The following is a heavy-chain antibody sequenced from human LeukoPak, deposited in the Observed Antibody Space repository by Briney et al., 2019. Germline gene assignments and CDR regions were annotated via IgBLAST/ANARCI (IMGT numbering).Heavy chain of an antibody. V-gene: IGHV3-30*04. CDR3: ARPESACGGDCYDAFDI. CDR1: GFTFSSYA. Sequence: GGSLRLSCAASGFTFSSYAMHWVRQAPGKGLEWVAVISYDGSNKNHAGSVKGRVTISRDDSKNTLYLQMNSLRVEDTAVYYCARPESACGGDCYDAFDIWGQGTMVTVSS. J-gene: IGHJ3*02. CDR2: ISYDGSNK. D-gene: IGHD2-21*02.